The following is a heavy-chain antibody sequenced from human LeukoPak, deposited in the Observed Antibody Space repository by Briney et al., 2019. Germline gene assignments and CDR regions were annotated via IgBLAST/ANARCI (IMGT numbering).Heavy chain of an antibody. Sequence: SETLSLTCTVSGASIRSSNYYWGWIRQPPGKGLEWIGEINHSGSTNYNPSLKSRVTISVDTSKNQFSLKLSSVTAADTAVYYCARDLWYYYDSSGPNWGQGTLVTVSS. CDR3: ARDLWYYYDSSGPN. J-gene: IGHJ4*02. CDR1: GASIRSSNYY. V-gene: IGHV4-39*07. D-gene: IGHD3-22*01. CDR2: INHSGST.